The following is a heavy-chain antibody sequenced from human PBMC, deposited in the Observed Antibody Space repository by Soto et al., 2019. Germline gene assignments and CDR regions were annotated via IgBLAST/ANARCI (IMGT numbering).Heavy chain of an antibody. V-gene: IGHV3-33*01. CDR3: ARGSSWYLDY. Sequence: QVQLVESGGGVVQPGRSLRLSCAASGLTFSSYGMHWVRQAPVKGLEWVAVIWDDGSNKYYADSVKGRFTISRDNSKNTLFLQMDSLRAEDTAVYYCARGSSWYLDYWGQGTLVTVSS. CDR1: GLTFSSYG. J-gene: IGHJ4*02. D-gene: IGHD6-13*01. CDR2: IWDDGSNK.